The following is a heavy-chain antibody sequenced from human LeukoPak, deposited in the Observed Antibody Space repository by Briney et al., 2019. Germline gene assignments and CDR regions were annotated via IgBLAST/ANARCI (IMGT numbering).Heavy chain of an antibody. J-gene: IGHJ4*02. CDR2: ISGSGGST. D-gene: IGHD5-18*01. Sequence: PGGSLRLSCAASGFTFSSYAMSWVRPAPGKGLEWVSAISGSGGSTYYADSVKGRFTISRDNSKNTLYLQMNSLRAEDTAVYYCAKARPWMQDLKEYYFDYWGQGTLVTVSS. V-gene: IGHV3-23*01. CDR3: AKARPWMQDLKEYYFDY. CDR1: GFTFSSYA.